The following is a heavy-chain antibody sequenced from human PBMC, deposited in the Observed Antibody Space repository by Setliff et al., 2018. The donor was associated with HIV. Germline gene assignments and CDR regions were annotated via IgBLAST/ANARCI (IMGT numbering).Heavy chain of an antibody. J-gene: IGHJ3*02. CDR2: IHHSGSR. D-gene: IGHD3-9*01. V-gene: IGHV4-38-2*01. CDR1: GYSISSGYY. CDR3: ARRWGDILNGPDAFDI. Sequence: KPSETLSLTCGVSGYSISSGYYWGWIRQPPGKGLEWIGSIHHSGSRYSNPSLKSRVTISIDTSKNQFSVKLSSVTAADTAMYYCARRWGDILNGPDAFDIWGQGKGSPSPQ.